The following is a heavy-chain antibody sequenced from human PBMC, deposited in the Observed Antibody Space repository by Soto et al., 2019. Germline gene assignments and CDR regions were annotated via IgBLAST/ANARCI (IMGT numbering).Heavy chain of an antibody. CDR1: GFTLGTYA. CDR3: VKDTVVVVAAHLPFAS. Sequence: EVQLLESGGGLVQPGGSLRLSCAASGFTLGTYAMHWVRQAPGKGLQWVSGIGASGASTYYADSVKGRFTISRDNSKKTLYLQMDRLRAEDTAVYYWVKDTVVVVAAHLPFASWGQGTLVTVSS. D-gene: IGHD2-15*01. CDR2: IGASGAST. V-gene: IGHV3-23*01. J-gene: IGHJ4*02.